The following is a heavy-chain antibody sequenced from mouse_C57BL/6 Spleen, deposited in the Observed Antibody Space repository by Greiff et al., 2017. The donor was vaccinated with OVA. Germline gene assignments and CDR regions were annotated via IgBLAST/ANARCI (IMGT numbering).Heavy chain of an antibody. Sequence: GASVKMSCKASGYTFTSYTMHWVKQRPGQGLEWIGYINPSSGYTKYNQKFKDKATLTADKSSSTAYMQLSSLTSEDSAVYYCANNYYGSSYEYFDVWGTGTTVTVSS. D-gene: IGHD1-1*01. J-gene: IGHJ1*03. CDR1: GYTFTSYT. V-gene: IGHV1-4*01. CDR3: ANNYYGSSYEYFDV. CDR2: INPSSGYT.